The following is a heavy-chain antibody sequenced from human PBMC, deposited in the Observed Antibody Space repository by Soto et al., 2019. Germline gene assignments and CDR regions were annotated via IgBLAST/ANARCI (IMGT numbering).Heavy chain of an antibody. CDR3: ARDFSDSSGYYSPYYYYYGMDV. V-gene: IGHV1-3*01. J-gene: IGHJ6*02. CDR1: GYTFTSYA. Sequence: GASVKVSCKASGYTFTSYAMHCVRQAPGQRLEWMGWINAGNGNTKYSQKFQGRVTITRDTSASTAYMELSSLRSEDTAVYYCARDFSDSSGYYSPYYYYYGMDVWGQGTTVTVSS. CDR2: INAGNGNT. D-gene: IGHD3-22*01.